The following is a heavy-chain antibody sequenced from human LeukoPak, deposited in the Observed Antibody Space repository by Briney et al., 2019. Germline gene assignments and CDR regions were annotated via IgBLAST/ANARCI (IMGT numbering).Heavy chain of an antibody. CDR2: IYYSGST. D-gene: IGHD1-14*01. CDR3: ARGQTGDAFDI. J-gene: IGHJ3*02. CDR1: GGSISSYY. V-gene: IGHV4-59*01. Sequence: SQTLSLTCTVSGGSISSYYWNWIRQPPGKGLEWIAYIYYSGSTNYNPSLKSRVTISADTSKNQFSLKLSSVTAADTAIYYCARGQTGDAFDIWGQGTMVTISS.